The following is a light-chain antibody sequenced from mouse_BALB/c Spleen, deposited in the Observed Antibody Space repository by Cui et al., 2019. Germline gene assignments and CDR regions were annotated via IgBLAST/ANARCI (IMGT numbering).Light chain of an antibody. CDR3: QQWSSNPWT. CDR1: SSVSY. CDR2: LTS. Sequence: QIVLTQPPALMSASPGENVTMTCSASSSVSYMYWYKQKQRSYPKTWIYLTSNLASGVPARFSGSGSGTSYSLTNSSMEAEDAATYYCQQWSSNPWTFGGGTKLEIK. J-gene: IGKJ1*01. V-gene: IGKV4-68*01.